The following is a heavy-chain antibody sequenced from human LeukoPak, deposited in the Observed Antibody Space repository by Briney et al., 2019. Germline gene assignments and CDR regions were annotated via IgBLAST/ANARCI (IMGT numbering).Heavy chain of an antibody. CDR2: ISSSGSTI. J-gene: IGHJ4*02. Sequence: GGSLRLSCAASGFTFSSFAMSWVRQAPGKGLEWVSYISSSGSTIYYADSVKGRFTISRGNAKNSLYLQMNSLRAEDTAVYYCATLPGYCSSTSCYIRIDYWGQGTLVTVSS. CDR3: ATLPGYCSSTSCYIRIDY. CDR1: GFTFSSFA. V-gene: IGHV3-48*04. D-gene: IGHD2-2*03.